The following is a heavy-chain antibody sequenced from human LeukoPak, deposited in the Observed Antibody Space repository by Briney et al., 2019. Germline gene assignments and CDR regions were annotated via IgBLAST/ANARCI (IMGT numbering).Heavy chain of an antibody. V-gene: IGHV3-21*01. J-gene: IGHJ5*02. CDR2: ISSSSSYI. D-gene: IGHD1-26*01. CDR3: AREGDKVGATPGWFDP. Sequence: GGSLRLSCAASGFTFSSYSMNWVRQAPGKGLEWVSSISSSSSYIYYADSVKGRFTISRDNAKNSLYLQMNSLRAEDTAVYYCAREGDKVGATPGWFDPWGQGTLVTVSS. CDR1: GFTFSSYS.